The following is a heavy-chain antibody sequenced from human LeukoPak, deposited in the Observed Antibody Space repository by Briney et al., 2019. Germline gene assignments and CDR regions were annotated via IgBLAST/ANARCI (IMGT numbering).Heavy chain of an antibody. CDR2: IYPGDSDT. Sequence: GESLKISCQGSGYSFTSYWIGWVRQMPGKGLEWMGIIYPGDSDTRYSPSFQGQVTISADKSISTAYLQWSSLKASDTAMYYCARQSCYDSSGYSPLSAFDIWGQGTMVTVSS. CDR3: ARQSCYDSSGYSPLSAFDI. CDR1: GYSFTSYW. D-gene: IGHD3-22*01. V-gene: IGHV5-51*01. J-gene: IGHJ3*02.